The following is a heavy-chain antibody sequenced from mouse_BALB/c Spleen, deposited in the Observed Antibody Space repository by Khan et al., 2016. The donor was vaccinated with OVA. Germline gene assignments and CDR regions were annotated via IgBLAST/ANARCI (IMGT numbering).Heavy chain of an antibody. CDR2: INTSTGEP. CDR3: ARSNGNYWFDY. D-gene: IGHD2-1*01. V-gene: IGHV9-3-1*01. CDR1: GYTFTNYG. J-gene: IGHJ3*01. Sequence: QIQLVQSGPELKKPGETVKISCKASGYTFTNYGMNWVKQAPGKGLKWMGWINTSTGEPTYADDFKGRFAFSLETSASTAYLQLHNLKNEDTATYSCARSNGNYWFDYWGQGTLVTVSA.